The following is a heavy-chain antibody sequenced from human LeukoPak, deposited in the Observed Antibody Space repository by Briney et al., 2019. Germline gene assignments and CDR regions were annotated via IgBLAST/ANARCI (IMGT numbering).Heavy chain of an antibody. CDR3: ARVLHGDYKYYFDY. J-gene: IGHJ4*02. CDR2: IFSSGST. CDR1: GGSISGYY. Sequence: SETLSLTCTVSGGSISGYYWTWIRQPAGKGLEWIGRIFSSGSTNYNPSLKSRVTMSVDTSKNQFSLKVSSVTAADTALYYCARVLHGDYKYYFDYWGQGTLVTVS. V-gene: IGHV4-4*07. D-gene: IGHD4-17*01.